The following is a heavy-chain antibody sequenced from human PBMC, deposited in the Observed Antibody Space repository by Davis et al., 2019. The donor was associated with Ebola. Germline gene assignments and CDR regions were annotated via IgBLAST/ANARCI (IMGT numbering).Heavy chain of an antibody. CDR3: ARGTYYYDSTGYYYDIPDLFDY. CDR2: ISSNSTNK. V-gene: IGHV3-11*06. J-gene: IGHJ4*02. Sequence: PGGSLRLSCAASGFTFSDYYMSWIRQAPGKGPEWVSYISSNSTNKKYADSVKGRFTISRDDAKNSLYLQMNSLRAEDTAVYYCARGTYYYDSTGYYYDIPDLFDYWGQGTLVTVSS. D-gene: IGHD3-22*01. CDR1: GFTFSDYY.